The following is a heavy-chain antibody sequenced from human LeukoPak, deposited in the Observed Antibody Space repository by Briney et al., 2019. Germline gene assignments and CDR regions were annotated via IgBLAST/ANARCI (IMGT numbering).Heavy chain of an antibody. Sequence: SETLSLSCTVSGGSISSLYWTWIRQPPGKGLEWIGYIYYSGTTYYNPSLKSRVTISLDTSKNKFSLNLTSVNVADTAVYYCARAGGYSGYASNWGQGTLVTVSS. J-gene: IGHJ4*02. CDR1: GGSISSLY. CDR3: ARAGGYSGYASN. CDR2: IYYSGTT. V-gene: IGHV4-59*01. D-gene: IGHD5-12*01.